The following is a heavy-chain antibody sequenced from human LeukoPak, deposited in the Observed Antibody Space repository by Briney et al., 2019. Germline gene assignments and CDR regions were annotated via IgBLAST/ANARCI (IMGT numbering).Heavy chain of an antibody. CDR1: GGSLSSSSYY. J-gene: IGHJ4*02. Sequence: SETLSLTCTVSGGSLSSSSYYWGWIRQPPGTGLEWVGSIYYSGSTYYNPSLKSRVTISVDTSKNQFSLKLSSVTAADTAVYYCARMGSGSYYTPKFDYWGQGTLVTVSS. D-gene: IGHD3-10*01. CDR2: IYYSGST. CDR3: ARMGSGSYYTPKFDY. V-gene: IGHV4-39*07.